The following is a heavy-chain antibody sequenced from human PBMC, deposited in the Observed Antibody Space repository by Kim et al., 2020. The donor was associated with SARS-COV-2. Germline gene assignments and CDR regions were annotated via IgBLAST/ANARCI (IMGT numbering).Heavy chain of an antibody. CDR2: IIPIFGTA. CDR1: GGTFSSYA. Sequence: SVKVSCKASGGTFSSYAISWVRQAPGQGLEWMGGIIPIFGTANYAQKFQGRVTITADESTSTAYMELSSLRSEDTAVYYCARVFDGGYDYNYYYYYGMDVWGQGTTVTVSS. D-gene: IGHD5-12*01. V-gene: IGHV1-69*13. J-gene: IGHJ6*02. CDR3: ARVFDGGYDYNYYYYYGMDV.